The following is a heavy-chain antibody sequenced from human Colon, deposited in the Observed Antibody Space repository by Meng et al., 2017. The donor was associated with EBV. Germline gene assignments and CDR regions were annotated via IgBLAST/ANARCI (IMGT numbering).Heavy chain of an antibody. CDR1: GGSTSSGTYY. CDR2: IHYSGST. V-gene: IGHV4-30-4*08. CDR3: ARVTGKIYYDGSGYPEAFDY. D-gene: IGHD3-22*01. J-gene: IGHJ4*02. Sequence: QVQLQESGPGLVKPSQTLYITCTVSGGSTSSGTYYWGWNRQLPGKGLEWIAYIHYSGSTYYSPSLKSRVTISVDTSKNQFSLKLSSVTAADTAVYYCARVTGKIYYDGSGYPEAFDYWGQGTLVTVSS.